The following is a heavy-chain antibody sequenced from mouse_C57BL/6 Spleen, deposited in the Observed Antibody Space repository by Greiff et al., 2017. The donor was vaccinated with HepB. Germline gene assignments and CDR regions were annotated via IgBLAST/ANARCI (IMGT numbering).Heavy chain of an antibody. CDR1: GFTFSSYA. Sequence: EVKFVESGGGLVKPGGSLKLSCAASGFTFSSYAMSWVRQTPEKRLEWVATISDGGSYTYYPDNVKGRFTISRDNAKNNLYLQMSHLKSEDTAMYYCARDGSSVYYYAMDYWGQGTSVTVSS. V-gene: IGHV5-4*01. CDR3: ARDGSSVYYYAMDY. D-gene: IGHD2-2*01. J-gene: IGHJ4*01. CDR2: ISDGGSYT.